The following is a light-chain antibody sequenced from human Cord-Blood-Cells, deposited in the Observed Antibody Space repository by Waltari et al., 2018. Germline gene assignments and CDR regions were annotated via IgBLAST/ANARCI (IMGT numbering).Light chain of an antibody. Sequence: QSALTQPAPVSGSPGQSITISCTGTSSDVGGYNYVSWYQQHPGTAPQLMSYDVSNRPSGVSIRFSGSKSGNTASLTISGLQAEDEADYYCSSYTSSSTLVFGGGTKLTVL. CDR3: SSYTSSSTLV. V-gene: IGLV2-14*01. CDR2: DVS. CDR1: SSDVGGYNY. J-gene: IGLJ2*01.